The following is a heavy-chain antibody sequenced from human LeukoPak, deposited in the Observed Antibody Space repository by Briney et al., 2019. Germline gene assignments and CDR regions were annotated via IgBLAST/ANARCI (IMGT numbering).Heavy chain of an antibody. CDR3: ARGRWDILTGYNWFDP. V-gene: IGHV3-21*01. Sequence: GGSLRLSCAASGFTFSSYSMNWVRQAPGKGLEWVSSISSSSSYIYYADSVKGRFTISRDNAKNSLYLQMNSLRAEDTAVYYCARGRWDILTGYNWFDPWGQGTLVTVSS. D-gene: IGHD3-9*01. CDR1: GFTFSSYS. J-gene: IGHJ5*02. CDR2: ISSSSSYI.